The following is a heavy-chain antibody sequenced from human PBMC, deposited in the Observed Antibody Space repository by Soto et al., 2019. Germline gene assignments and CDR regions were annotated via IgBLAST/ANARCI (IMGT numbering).Heavy chain of an antibody. D-gene: IGHD6-6*01. Sequence: SETLSLTCTVSGGPISSYYWSWIRQPPGKGLEWIGYIYYSGSTNYNPSLKSRVTISVDTSKNQFSLKLSSVTAADTAVYYCARAEQYSSSSGGYYYYGMDVWGQGTTVTVSS. CDR3: ARAEQYSSSSGGYYYYGMDV. J-gene: IGHJ6*02. V-gene: IGHV4-59*01. CDR1: GGPISSYY. CDR2: IYYSGST.